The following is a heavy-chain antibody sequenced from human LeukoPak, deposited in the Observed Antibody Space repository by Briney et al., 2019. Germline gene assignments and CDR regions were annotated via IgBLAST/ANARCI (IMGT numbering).Heavy chain of an antibody. V-gene: IGHV4-34*01. CDR1: GGSFSGYY. J-gene: IGHJ4*02. CDR2: INHSGST. CDR3: ARALTGDADPAYYFDY. Sequence: SETLSLTCAVYGGSFSGYYWSWIRQTPGKELEWIGEINHSGSTNYNPSLKSRVTISVDTSKNQFSLKLSSVTAADTAVYYCARALTGDADPAYYFDYWGQGTLVTVSS. D-gene: IGHD7-27*01.